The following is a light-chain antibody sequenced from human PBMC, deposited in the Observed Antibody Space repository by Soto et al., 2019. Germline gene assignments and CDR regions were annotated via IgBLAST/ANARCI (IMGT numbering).Light chain of an antibody. Sequence: DIKLTQSPSSLSASVGDRVTITCGASQSISNFLNWYQERPGQAPKLLISSSSNVQSGVPSRFSGSGSGTEFTLTISSLQPEDFGTYYCQQFKSYPITFGQGTRLEI. CDR2: SSS. V-gene: IGKV1-9*01. J-gene: IGKJ5*01. CDR3: QQFKSYPIT. CDR1: QSISNF.